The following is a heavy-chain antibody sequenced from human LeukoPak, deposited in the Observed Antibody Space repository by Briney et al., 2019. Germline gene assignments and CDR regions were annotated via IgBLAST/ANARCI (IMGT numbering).Heavy chain of an antibody. J-gene: IGHJ4*02. V-gene: IGHV1-18*01. CDR1: GYTFTSYG. D-gene: IGHD6-13*01. CDR2: ISAYNGNT. CDR3: ARGRTSSSWYGNYYFDY. Sequence: ASVKVSCKASGYTFTSYGISWVRQAPGQGLEWMGWISAYNGNTNYAQKLQGRVTMTTDTSTSTAYMELRSLRSDDTAVYYCARGRTSSSWYGNYYFDYWGQGTLVTVSS.